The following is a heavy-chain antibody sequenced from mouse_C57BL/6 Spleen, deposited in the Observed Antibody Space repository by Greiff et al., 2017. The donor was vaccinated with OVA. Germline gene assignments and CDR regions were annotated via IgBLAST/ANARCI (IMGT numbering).Heavy chain of an antibody. Sequence: EVHLVESGGGLVKPGGSLKLSCAASGFTFSDYGMHWVRQAPEKGLEWVAYISSGCSTIYYADTVKGRFTISRDNAKNTLFLQMTSLRSEDTAMYDCARRTTVVDYYAMDYWGQGTSVTVSS. CDR3: ARRTTVVDYYAMDY. V-gene: IGHV5-17*01. J-gene: IGHJ4*01. D-gene: IGHD1-1*01. CDR1: GFTFSDYG. CDR2: ISSGCSTI.